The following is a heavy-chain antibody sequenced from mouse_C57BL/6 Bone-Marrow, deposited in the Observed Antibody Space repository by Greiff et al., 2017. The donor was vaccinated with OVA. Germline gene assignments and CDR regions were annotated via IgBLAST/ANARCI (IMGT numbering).Heavy chain of an antibody. V-gene: IGHV1-81*01. J-gene: IGHJ2*01. Sequence: VQRVESGAELARPGASVKLSCKASGYTFTSYGISWVKQRTGQGLEWIGEIYPRSGNTYYNEKFKGKATLTADKSSSTAYMELRSLTSEDSAVYFCAREEYYGSPYYFDYWGQGTTLTVSS. D-gene: IGHD1-1*01. CDR1: GYTFTSYG. CDR3: AREEYYGSPYYFDY. CDR2: IYPRSGNT.